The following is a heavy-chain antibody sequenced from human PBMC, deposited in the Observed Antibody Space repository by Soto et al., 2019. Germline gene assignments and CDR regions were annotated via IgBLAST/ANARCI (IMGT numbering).Heavy chain of an antibody. CDR2: ISPAGTNQ. Sequence: PGGSLRLSGAPSGFIFSDYAIHWARQAPGKGLEWVALISPAGTNQYYADSAKGRFTISRDNSKNTLYLQMNSLRPEDTGLYYCARENSRISPRLFQHWGHGTLVTVSS. J-gene: IGHJ1*01. V-gene: IGHV3-30-3*01. CDR3: ARENSRISPRLFQH. CDR1: GFIFSDYA. D-gene: IGHD6-6*01.